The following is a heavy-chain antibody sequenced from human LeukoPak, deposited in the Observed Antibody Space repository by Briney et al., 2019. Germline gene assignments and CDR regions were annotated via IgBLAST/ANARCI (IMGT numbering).Heavy chain of an antibody. Sequence: SQTLSLTCAISGDSVSSNSAAWNWIRQSPSRGLEWLGRTYYRSKWYNDYAVSVKSRITINPDTSKNQFSLQLNSVTPEDTAVYHCARESNYDILTGYYSLPLFDYWGQGTLVTVSS. D-gene: IGHD3-9*01. CDR3: ARESNYDILTGYYSLPLFDY. V-gene: IGHV6-1*01. J-gene: IGHJ4*02. CDR1: GDSVSSNSAA. CDR2: TYYRSKWYN.